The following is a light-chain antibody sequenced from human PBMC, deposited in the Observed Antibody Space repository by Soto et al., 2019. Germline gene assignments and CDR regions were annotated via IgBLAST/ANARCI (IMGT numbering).Light chain of an antibody. CDR1: NTDVGSYNL. CDR3: CSYAGSNTLRV. J-gene: IGLJ1*01. CDR2: EVN. V-gene: IGLV2-23*02. Sequence: QSVLTQPASVSGSPGQSITISCTGTNTDVGSYNLVSWYQQHPGKAPKLIIYEVNKRPSGVSNRFSGSKSGNTASLTISGLQAEDEADYYCCSYAGSNTLRVFGAGTKVTVL.